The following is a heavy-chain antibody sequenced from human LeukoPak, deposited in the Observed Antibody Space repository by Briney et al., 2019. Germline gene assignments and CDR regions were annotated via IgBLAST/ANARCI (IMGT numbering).Heavy chain of an antibody. J-gene: IGHJ3*02. Sequence: GGSLRLSCAASGFTFSSYYMSWVRQAPGKGLEWVSFIYGGGSTYYAESAEGRLTILRRNSQNTLLFPMNSLKAGDKAVYYFGRDPRGYCSSSGPLDAFDIWGEKTTVSVSS. D-gene: IGHD6-6*01. CDR2: IYGGGST. CDR1: GFTFSSYY. CDR3: GRDPRGYCSSSGPLDAFDI. V-gene: IGHV3-53*01.